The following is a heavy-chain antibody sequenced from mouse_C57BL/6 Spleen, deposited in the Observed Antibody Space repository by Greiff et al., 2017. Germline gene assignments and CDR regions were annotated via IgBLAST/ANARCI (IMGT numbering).Heavy chain of an antibody. J-gene: IGHJ4*01. CDR1: GYTFTSYW. CDR2: IDPSDSYT. V-gene: IGHV1-69*01. D-gene: IGHD1-1*01. CDR3: ARVTTVGDAMDD. Sequence: VQLQQSGAELVMPGASVKLSCKASGYTFTSYWMHWVKQRPGQGLEWIGEIDPSDSYTNYNQKFKGKSTLTVDKSSSTAYMQRSSLTSEDSAVYYGARVTTVGDAMDDGGQGTAVTVSA.